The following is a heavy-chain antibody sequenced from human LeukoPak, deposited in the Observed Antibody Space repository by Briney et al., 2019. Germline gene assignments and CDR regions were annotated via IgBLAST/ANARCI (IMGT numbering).Heavy chain of an antibody. V-gene: IGHV1-69*05. D-gene: IGHD5-18*01. CDR3: AREDHTANNWFDP. Sequence: SVKVSFKSSGGSFSSNGISWVRQAPGQGLEWMGGIIPMLGRSNYAQKFQGRVTISTDESTSTAYMEMSSLRSEDTAVYYCAREDHTANNWFDPWGQGTLVTVSS. CDR2: IIPMLGRS. CDR1: GGSFSSNG. J-gene: IGHJ5*02.